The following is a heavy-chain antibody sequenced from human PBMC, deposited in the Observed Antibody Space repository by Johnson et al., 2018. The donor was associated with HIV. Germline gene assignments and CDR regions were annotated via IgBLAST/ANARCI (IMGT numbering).Heavy chain of an antibody. CDR1: GFTVSSNY. D-gene: IGHD6-6*01. Sequence: EVQLVESGGGLVQPGRSLRLSCAASGFTVSSNYMSWVRQAPGKGLEWVSVIYSGGSTYYADSVKGRFIISRDNSKNTLYLQMNSLRAEDTAVYYCAKDKSAAPGDIWGQGTMVTVSS. CDR2: IYSGGST. J-gene: IGHJ3*02. V-gene: IGHV3-66*01. CDR3: AKDKSAAPGDI.